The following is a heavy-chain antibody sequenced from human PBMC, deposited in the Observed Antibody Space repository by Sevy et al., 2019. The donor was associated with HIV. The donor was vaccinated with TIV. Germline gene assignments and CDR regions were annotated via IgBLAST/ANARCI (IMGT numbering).Heavy chain of an antibody. J-gene: IGHJ4*02. Sequence: GGSLRLSCAASGFTFSSYGMHWVRQAPGKGLEWVAFIRYDGSNKYYADSVKGRFTISRDNSKNTQYLQMNSLRAEDTAVYYCAKDRDYGGKPRWLDYWGQGTLVTVSS. CDR3: AKDRDYGGKPRWLDY. CDR1: GFTFSSYG. CDR2: IRYDGSNK. D-gene: IGHD4-17*01. V-gene: IGHV3-30*02.